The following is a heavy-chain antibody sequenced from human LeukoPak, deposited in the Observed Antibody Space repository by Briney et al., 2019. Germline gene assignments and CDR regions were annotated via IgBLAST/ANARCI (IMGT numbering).Heavy chain of an antibody. Sequence: SETLSLTCTVSGGSISSYYWSWIRQPPGKGLEWIGHTYYSGNANYNPSLKSRVTISVDTSKNQFSLKLSSVTAADTAVYYCAKGGPEASAGLSWFDPWGQGTLVTVSS. J-gene: IGHJ5*02. CDR3: AKGGPEASAGLSWFDP. D-gene: IGHD1-14*01. CDR2: TYYSGNA. CDR1: GGSISSYY. V-gene: IGHV4-59*01.